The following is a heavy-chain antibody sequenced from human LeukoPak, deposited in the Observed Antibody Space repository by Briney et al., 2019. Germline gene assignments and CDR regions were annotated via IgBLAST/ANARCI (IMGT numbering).Heavy chain of an antibody. D-gene: IGHD6-13*01. J-gene: IGHJ6*02. CDR3: ARDLSGSSSSWYNGMDV. CDR2: IYTSGST. V-gene: IGHV4-4*07. CDR1: GGSISSYY. Sequence: SETLSLTCTVSGGSISSYYWSWIRQPAGKGLEWIGRIYTSGSTNYNPSLKSRVTMSVDTSKNQFSLKLSSVTAADTAVYYCARDLSGSSSSWYNGMDVWGQRTTVTVSS.